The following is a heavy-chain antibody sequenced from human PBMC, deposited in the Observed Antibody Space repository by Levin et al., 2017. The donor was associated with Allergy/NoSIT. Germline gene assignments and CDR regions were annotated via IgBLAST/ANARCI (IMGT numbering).Heavy chain of an antibody. Sequence: PSETLSLTCTVSGDSINNFYWTWIRQPAGKGLEWIGRIEASGSTNYNASLRSRVTLSVDTSKNQFSLRLTSVTAADTAVYYCARDLGYSYATGGCFDPWGQGTLVTVSS. V-gene: IGHV4-4*07. CDR1: GDSINNFY. CDR3: ARDLGYSYATGGCFDP. D-gene: IGHD1-26*01. CDR2: IEASGST. J-gene: IGHJ5*02.